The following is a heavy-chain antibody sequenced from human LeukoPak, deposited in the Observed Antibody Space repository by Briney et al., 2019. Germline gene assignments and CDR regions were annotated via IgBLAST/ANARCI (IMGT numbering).Heavy chain of an antibody. D-gene: IGHD2-21*01. J-gene: IGHJ4*02. V-gene: IGHV1-46*01. CDR3: ARGEHIVVAAYLDY. CDR1: GYTFSTYY. CDR2: INTSGGIT. Sequence: GAPVKPCDSPAGYTFSTYYILTVRQPPGQGLEWMGIINTSGGITSYARKFQGRVTMTRDTSTSTDYMELSSLRSEDTAVYYCARGEHIVVAAYLDYWGQGAPVTVSS.